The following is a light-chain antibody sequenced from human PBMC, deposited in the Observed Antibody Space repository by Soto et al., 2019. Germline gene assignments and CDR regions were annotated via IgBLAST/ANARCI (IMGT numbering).Light chain of an antibody. V-gene: IGLV2-8*01. CDR1: SSDVGSYGY. Sequence: QSALTQPPSASGSPGQSVTISCTGTSSDVGSYGYVSWYQQHSGKAPKLMLYEVYKRPSGVPDRFSGSRSGNTASLTVSGLQSEDEANYYCASYAGNDIVLFGGGTKVNVL. CDR2: EVY. J-gene: IGLJ2*01. CDR3: ASYAGNDIVL.